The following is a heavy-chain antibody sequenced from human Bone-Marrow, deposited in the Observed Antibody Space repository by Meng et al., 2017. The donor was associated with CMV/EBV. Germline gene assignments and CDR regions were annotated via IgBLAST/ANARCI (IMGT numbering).Heavy chain of an antibody. CDR2: IYYSGST. V-gene: IGHV4-31*03. J-gene: IGHJ4*02. Sequence: LRLSCTVSGGSISSGGYYWSWIRQHPGKGLEWIGYIYYSGSTYYNPSLKSRVTISVDTSKIQFSLTLNSVTAADTAIYYCSSQEGGTSRANWGQGTLVNVAS. CDR3: SSQEGGTSRAN. D-gene: IGHD3-16*01. CDR1: GGSISSGGYY.